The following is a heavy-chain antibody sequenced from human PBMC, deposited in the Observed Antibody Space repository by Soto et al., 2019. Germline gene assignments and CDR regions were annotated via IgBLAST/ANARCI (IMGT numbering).Heavy chain of an antibody. Sequence: EVQLLESGGGLVQPGGSLRLSCAASGFTFSSYAMSWVRQAPGKGLEWVSAISGSGGGTYYADSVKGRFTLSRDNSKNSLYLQMNSLRAEDTAIYYCAKDSIFSSGAPLGYWGQGTLVTVSS. D-gene: IGHD6-19*01. CDR2: ISGSGGGT. CDR1: GFTFSSYA. J-gene: IGHJ4*02. V-gene: IGHV3-23*01. CDR3: AKDSIFSSGAPLGY.